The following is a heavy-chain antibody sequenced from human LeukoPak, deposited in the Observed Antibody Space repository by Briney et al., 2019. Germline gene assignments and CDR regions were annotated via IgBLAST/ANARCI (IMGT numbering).Heavy chain of an antibody. CDR2: ISYDGSNK. D-gene: IGHD6-19*01. J-gene: IGHJ4*02. CDR3: ARHSAVAGHVFDY. CDR1: GFTFSSYA. Sequence: GGSLRLSCAASGFTFSSYAMHWVRQAPGKGLEWVAVISYDGSNKYYADSVKGRLTISRDNSKNTLYLQMNSLRAEDTAVYYCARHSAVAGHVFDYWGQGTLVTVSS. V-gene: IGHV3-30-3*01.